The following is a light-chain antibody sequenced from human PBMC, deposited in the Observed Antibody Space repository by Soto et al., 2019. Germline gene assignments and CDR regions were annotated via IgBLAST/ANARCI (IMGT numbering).Light chain of an antibody. Sequence: QSALTQPASVSGSPGQSITISCTGTSSDVGGYNYVSWYQQHPGKAPKLIIYEVSNRPSGVSNRFSDSKSDNTASLTISGLQAEDEADYYCSSYTSSNTYVFGTGTKLTVL. CDR2: EVS. CDR1: SSDVGGYNY. CDR3: SSYTSSNTYV. V-gene: IGLV2-14*01. J-gene: IGLJ1*01.